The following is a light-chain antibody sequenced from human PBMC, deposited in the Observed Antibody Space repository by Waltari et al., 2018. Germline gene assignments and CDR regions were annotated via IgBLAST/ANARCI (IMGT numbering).Light chain of an antibody. V-gene: IGKV3-20*01. J-gene: IGKJ4*02. Sequence: IVLTQSPGILSLSPGEGATLSCRASQSVGRSLAWYQQKPGQAPRLVISGASNSATGIPDRFNGSGSGTDFSFTISRLEPEDFAVYYCQHYVRLPVTFGRGTKVEIK. CDR3: QHYVRLPVT. CDR2: GAS. CDR1: QSVGRS.